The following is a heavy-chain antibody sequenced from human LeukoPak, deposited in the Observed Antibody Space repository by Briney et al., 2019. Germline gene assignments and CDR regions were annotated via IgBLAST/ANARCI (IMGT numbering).Heavy chain of an antibody. CDR1: GYAFTSYG. Sequence: ASVKVSFKASGYAFTSYGISWVRPAPGQGGGWMGWISSYNGNTNYSQKLPGRVTMTTDTSTSTAYMELRSLRSDDTAVYYCARVPIVVVPAAPYYYYYGMDVWGKGTTVTVSS. CDR2: ISSYNGNT. CDR3: ARVPIVVVPAAPYYYYYGMDV. D-gene: IGHD2-2*01. V-gene: IGHV1-18*04. J-gene: IGHJ6*04.